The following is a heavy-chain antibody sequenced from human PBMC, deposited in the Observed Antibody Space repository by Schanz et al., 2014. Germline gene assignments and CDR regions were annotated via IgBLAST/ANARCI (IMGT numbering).Heavy chain of an antibody. Sequence: QVQLVQSGAEVKKPGASVKVSCKASGYTFTSYGITWVRQAPGQGLEWMGWINGYNGHTLYAQKFQGRVTMTTDTSTSTSYIELTSLRFDDTAVYYCARDFSAYVGNYFDYWGQGTILTVSS. V-gene: IGHV1-18*01. CDR2: INGYNGHT. CDR1: GYTFTSYG. D-gene: IGHD5-12*01. CDR3: ARDFSAYVGNYFDY. J-gene: IGHJ4*03.